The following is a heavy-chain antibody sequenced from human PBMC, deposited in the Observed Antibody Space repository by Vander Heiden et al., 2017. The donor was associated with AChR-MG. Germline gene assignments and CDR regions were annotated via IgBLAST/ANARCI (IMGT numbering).Heavy chain of an antibody. D-gene: IGHD5-18*01. CDR3: ARVPHWPYSYPNRALDY. J-gene: IGHJ4*02. CDR2: IIPIFGTA. CDR1: GGTFSSYA. V-gene: IGHV1-69*01. Sequence: QVQLVQSGAAVKKPGSSVKVSCKASGGTFSSYAISWVRQAPGQGLEWRGGIIPIFGTANYAQKFQGRVTITADESTSTAYMELSSLRSEDTAVYYCARVPHWPYSYPNRALDYWGQGTLVTVSS.